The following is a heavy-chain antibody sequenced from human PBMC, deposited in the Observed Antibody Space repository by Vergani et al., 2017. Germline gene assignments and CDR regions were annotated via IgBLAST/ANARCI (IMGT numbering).Heavy chain of an antibody. CDR3: ARGSTVVPAARDKNYYYMDV. CDR1: GGSFSGYY. D-gene: IGHD2-2*01. Sequence: VQLQQWGAGLLKPSETLSLTCAVYGGSFSGYYWSWIRQPPGKGLEWIGEINHSGSTNYNPSLKSRVTISVDTSKNQFSLKLSSVTAADTAVYYCARGSTVVPAARDKNYYYMDVWGQGTTVTVSS. J-gene: IGHJ6*03. V-gene: IGHV4-34*01. CDR2: INHSGST.